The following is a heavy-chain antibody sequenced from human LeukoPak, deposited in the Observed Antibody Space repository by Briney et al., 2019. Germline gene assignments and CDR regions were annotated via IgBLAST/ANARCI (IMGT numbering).Heavy chain of an antibody. CDR1: GFTFSSYN. J-gene: IGHJ2*01. D-gene: IGHD2-15*01. CDR2: IQNDATNK. Sequence: GGSLRLSCAASGFTFSSYNIHWVRQAPGKGLEWVAFIQNDATNKYYAESVKGRFTASRGNSKNTSFLQMIDLRPEDTAVYYCARVLAGLWYFDLWGRGTLVTVSS. V-gene: IGHV3-30*02. CDR3: ARVLAGLWYFDL.